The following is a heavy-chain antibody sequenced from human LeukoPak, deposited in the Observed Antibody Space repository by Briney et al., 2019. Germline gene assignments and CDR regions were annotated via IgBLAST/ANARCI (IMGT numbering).Heavy chain of an antibody. CDR1: GFTFSSYA. CDR2: ISVNGRST. V-gene: IGHV3-23*01. CDR3: AKEAEGELYWGGYFEY. Sequence: GGSLRPSCAASGFTFSSYAMSWVRQAPGKGLEWVSAISVNGRSTYYANSVKGRFTLSRDDSKNTLYLQMNSLRAEDSAVYYCAKEAEGELYWGGYFEYWGQGTLVTVSS. D-gene: IGHD3-16*01. J-gene: IGHJ4*02.